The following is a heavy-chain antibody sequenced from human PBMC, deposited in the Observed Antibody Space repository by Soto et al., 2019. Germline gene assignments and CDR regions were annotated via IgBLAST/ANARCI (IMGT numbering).Heavy chain of an antibody. CDR3: AKATATGGGAFDI. J-gene: IGHJ3*02. CDR1: VFIFSSYD. V-gene: IGHV3-23*01. D-gene: IGHD2-8*02. CDR2: ILVDGRT. Sequence: GALRVSGAASVFIFSSYDMSWVRQAPGKGLEWVSTILVDGRTFYVDSVKGRFTISRDSSQNTVFLQVNSLTAGDTALYYCAKATATGGGAFDICGQGTMVTVSS.